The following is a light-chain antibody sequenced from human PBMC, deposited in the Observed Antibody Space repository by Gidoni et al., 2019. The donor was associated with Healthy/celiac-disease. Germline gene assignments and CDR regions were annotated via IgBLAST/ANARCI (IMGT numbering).Light chain of an antibody. J-gene: IGKJ4*01. CDR2: KAA. CDR3: QQYNSYPLT. V-gene: IGKV1-5*03. Sequence: DIQMTQSPSTLSASVGDRVTITCRASQSISSWLAWYQQKPGKAPKLLIYKAASLESGVPSRFSGSGSGTEFTLTISSLQPDDFATYYCQQYNSYPLTFGGXTKVEIK. CDR1: QSISSW.